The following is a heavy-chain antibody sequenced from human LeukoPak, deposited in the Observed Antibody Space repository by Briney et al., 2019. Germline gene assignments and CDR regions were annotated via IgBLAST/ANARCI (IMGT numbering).Heavy chain of an antibody. CDR1: GYTFTGYY. Sequence: ASVKVSCKASGYTFTGYYMHWVRQAPGQGLEWMGWINPNSGGTNYAQKFQGRVTMTRDTSISTAYMEPSRLRSDDTAVYYCARVRVIMTTYQLLYMDVWGKGTTVTVSS. V-gene: IGHV1-2*02. J-gene: IGHJ6*03. CDR2: INPNSGGT. D-gene: IGHD4-11*01. CDR3: ARVRVIMTTYQLLYMDV.